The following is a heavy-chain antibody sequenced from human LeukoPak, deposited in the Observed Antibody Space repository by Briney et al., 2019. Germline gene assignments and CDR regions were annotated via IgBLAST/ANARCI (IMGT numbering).Heavy chain of an antibody. CDR3: ARSEAAAGNFGYFDY. Sequence: ASVKVSCKASGYTFTSYAMHWVRQAPGQRLEWMGWINAGNGNTKYSQKFQGRVTITRDTSASTAYMELSSLRSEDTAVYYCARSEAAAGNFGYFDYWGQGTLVIVSS. D-gene: IGHD6-13*01. CDR2: INAGNGNT. J-gene: IGHJ4*02. CDR1: GYTFTSYA. V-gene: IGHV1-3*01.